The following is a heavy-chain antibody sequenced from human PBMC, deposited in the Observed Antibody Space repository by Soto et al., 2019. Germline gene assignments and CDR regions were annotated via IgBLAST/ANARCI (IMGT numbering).Heavy chain of an antibody. D-gene: IGHD3-3*01. J-gene: IGHJ3*02. CDR1: GFTFSSYA. CDR3: ATAWVPYYDFWSGYYADAFDI. V-gene: IGHV3-23*01. CDR2: ISGSGGST. Sequence: GGSLRLSCAASGFTFSSYAMSWVRQAPGKGLEWVSAISGSGGSTYYADSVKGRFTISRDNSKNTLYLQMNSLRAEDTAVYYCATAWVPYYDFWSGYYADAFDIWGQGTMVTVSS.